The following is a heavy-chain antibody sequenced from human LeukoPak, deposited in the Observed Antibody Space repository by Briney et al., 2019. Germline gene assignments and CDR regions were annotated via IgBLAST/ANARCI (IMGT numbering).Heavy chain of an antibody. CDR2: ITSSGGNT. V-gene: IGHV3-23*01. CDR1: GFTFSSYA. D-gene: IGHD3-22*01. Sequence: GGSLRLSCAASGFTFSSYAMSGVRQAPGKGPEWISAITSSGGNTYNADSVKGRFTISRDNSKNTLYLQMNSLRAEDTAVYYCASHDSSGYYLYRYFTYWGQGHLVTVSS. J-gene: IGHJ4*02. CDR3: ASHDSSGYYLYRYFTY.